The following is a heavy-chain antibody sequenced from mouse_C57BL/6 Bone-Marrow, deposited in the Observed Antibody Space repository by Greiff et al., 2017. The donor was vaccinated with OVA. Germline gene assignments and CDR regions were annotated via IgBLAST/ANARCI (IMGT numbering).Heavy chain of an antibody. CDR3: ARRYYGSSYWYFDV. CDR2: ISNGGGST. CDR1: GFTFSDYY. D-gene: IGHD1-1*01. Sequence: EVQLVESGGGLVQPGGSLKLSCAASGFTFSDYYMYWVRQTPEKRLEWVAYISNGGGSTYYPDTVKGRFTISRDNAKNTLYLQMSRLKSEDTAMYYCARRYYGSSYWYFDVWGTGTTVTVSS. V-gene: IGHV5-12*01. J-gene: IGHJ1*03.